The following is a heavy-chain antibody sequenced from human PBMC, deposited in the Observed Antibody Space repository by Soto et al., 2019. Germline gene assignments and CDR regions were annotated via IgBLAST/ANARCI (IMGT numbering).Heavy chain of an antibody. Sequence: PGESLKISCKGSGYSFTSYWIGWVRQMPGKGLEWMGIIYPGDSDTRYSPSFQGQVTISADKSISTAYLQWSSLKASDTAMYYCARICRVCYSRDNYYYYGMDVWGQGTTVTVSS. J-gene: IGHJ6*02. CDR3: ARICRVCYSRDNYYYYGMDV. CDR2: IYPGDSDT. V-gene: IGHV5-51*01. D-gene: IGHD2-21*02. CDR1: GYSFTSYW.